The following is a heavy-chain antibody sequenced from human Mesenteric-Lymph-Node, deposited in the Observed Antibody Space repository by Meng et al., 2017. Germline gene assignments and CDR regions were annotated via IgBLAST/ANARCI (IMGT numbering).Heavy chain of an antibody. V-gene: IGHV4-39*07. J-gene: IGHJ4*02. D-gene: IGHD4-23*01. CDR3: AGVAALTDYGGKKGQDY. CDR2: IHYSGCT. Sequence: SETLSLTCTASGCSISSSSYYWVWIRQPPGKGLVWTGSIHYSGCTYYNPSLKSRVTISVDTSKNQFSLNLSTFTAADKAVYYCAGVAALTDYGGKKGQDYWGQGTLVTVSS. CDR1: GCSISSSSYY.